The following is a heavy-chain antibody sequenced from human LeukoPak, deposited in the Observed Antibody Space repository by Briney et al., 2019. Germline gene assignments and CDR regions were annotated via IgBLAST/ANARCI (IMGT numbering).Heavy chain of an antibody. CDR1: GFTFSSYA. CDR2: ISGTAGNT. V-gene: IGHV3-23*01. Sequence: GGSLRLSCAASGFTFSSYAMSWVRQAPGKGLECVSTISGTAGNTYYADSVKGRFTISRDNFKNTLYLQMNSLRAEDTAVYYCAKDRSSGWNSFFDDWGQGTLVTVSS. CDR3: AKDRSSGWNSFFDD. J-gene: IGHJ4*02. D-gene: IGHD6-19*01.